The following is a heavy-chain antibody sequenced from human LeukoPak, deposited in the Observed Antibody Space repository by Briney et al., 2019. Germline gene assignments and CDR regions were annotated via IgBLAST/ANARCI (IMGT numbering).Heavy chain of an antibody. D-gene: IGHD1-26*01. CDR1: GFTFSSYA. CDR3: AKRRVVGATIGAFNM. CDR2: ISGSGGST. J-gene: IGHJ3*02. V-gene: IGHV3-23*01. Sequence: GGSLRLSRAASGFTFSSYAMSWVRQAPGKGLEWVSAISGSGGSTYYADSVKGRFTISRDNSKNTLYLQMNSLRAEDTAVYYCAKRRVVGATIGAFNMWGQGTMVTVSS.